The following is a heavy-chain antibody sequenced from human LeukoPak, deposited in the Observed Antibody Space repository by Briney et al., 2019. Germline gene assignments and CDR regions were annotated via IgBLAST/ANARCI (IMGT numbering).Heavy chain of an antibody. V-gene: IGHV4-59*01. Sequence: SETLSLTCTVSGGSTSSYYWSWIRQPPGKGLEWIGYIYYSGSTNYNPSLKSRVTISVDTSKNQFSLKLSPVTAADTAVYYCARDRGLGVDWFDPWGQGTLVTVSS. CDR3: ARDRGLGVDWFDP. J-gene: IGHJ5*02. CDR2: IYYSGST. CDR1: GGSTSSYY. D-gene: IGHD3-16*01.